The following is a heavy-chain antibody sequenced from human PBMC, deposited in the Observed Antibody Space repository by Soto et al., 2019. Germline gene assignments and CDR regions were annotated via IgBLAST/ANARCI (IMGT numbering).Heavy chain of an antibody. CDR1: GFTFGSYG. D-gene: IGHD3-10*01. CDR3: AKENMVRGASSGMDV. V-gene: IGHV3-30*18. Sequence: GGSLRLSCAASGFTFGSYGMHWVRQAPGKGLEWVAVISYDGSNKYYADSVKGRFTISRDNSKNTLYLQMNSLRAEDTAVYYCAKENMVRGASSGMDVWGQGTTVTVSS. CDR2: ISYDGSNK. J-gene: IGHJ6*02.